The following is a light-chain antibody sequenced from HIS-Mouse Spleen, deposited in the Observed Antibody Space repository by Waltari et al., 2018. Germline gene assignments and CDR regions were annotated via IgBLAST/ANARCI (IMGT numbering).Light chain of an antibody. CDR1: SSDVGSYNL. V-gene: IGLV2-23*01. J-gene: IGLJ2*01. Sequence: QSALTQPASVSGSPGQSITISCTGTSSDVGSYNLVSSYQQHPGKAPKLMIYEGSNRPSGVYNRFSGSKSGNTASLTISGLQAEDEADYYCCSYAGSSTSVVFGGGTKLTVL. CDR2: EGS. CDR3: CSYAGSSTSVV.